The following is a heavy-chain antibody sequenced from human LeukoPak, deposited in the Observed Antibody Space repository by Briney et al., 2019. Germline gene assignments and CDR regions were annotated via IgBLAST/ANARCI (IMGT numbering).Heavy chain of an antibody. V-gene: IGHV4-39*01. D-gene: IGHD4-17*01. Sequence: SETLSLTCPVSGGSMSSSCYHWGWIRQPPGKGLEWIGSIYYSGSTYYNPSLKSRVTISVDTSRNQFSLKLSSVTAADTAVYYCARQRNYGDFPSDYWGQGTLVTVSS. J-gene: IGHJ4*02. CDR2: IYYSGST. CDR3: ARQRNYGDFPSDY. CDR1: GGSMSSSCYH.